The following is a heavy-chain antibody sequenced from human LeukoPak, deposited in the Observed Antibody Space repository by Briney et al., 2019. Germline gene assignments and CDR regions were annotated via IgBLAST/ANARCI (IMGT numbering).Heavy chain of an antibody. J-gene: IGHJ1*01. CDR2: IIPIFGTA. V-gene: IGHV1-69*01. Sequence: SVKVSCKSSVGTFSKYAISWVRQAPGQGLEWMGAIIPIFGTANYAQKFQGRVTITADESTSTAYMELSSLRSEDTAVYYCARIVSRSWYEYFHHWGQGTLVTVSS. CDR3: ARIVSRSWYEYFHH. CDR1: VGTFSKYA. D-gene: IGHD6-13*01.